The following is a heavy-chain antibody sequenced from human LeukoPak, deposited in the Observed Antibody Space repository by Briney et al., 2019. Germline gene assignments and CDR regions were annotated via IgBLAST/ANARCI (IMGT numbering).Heavy chain of an antibody. J-gene: IGHJ4*02. CDR2: IDSSGSTI. D-gene: IGHD7-27*01. CDR3: ARPVGTEY. CDR1: GFTFSSYS. V-gene: IGHV3-48*02. Sequence: GGSLRLSCAASGFTFSSYSMDWVRQAPGKGLEWVSHIDSSGSTIYYADSVKGRFTISRDNAKSSLYLQMNSLRDEDTAVYYCARPVGTEYWGQGTLVTVSS.